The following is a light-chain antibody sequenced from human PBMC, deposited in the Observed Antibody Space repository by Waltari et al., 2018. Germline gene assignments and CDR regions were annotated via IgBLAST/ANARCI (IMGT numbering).Light chain of an antibody. Sequence: DIDMTQSPSSLSASVGDRVTITCRASQSISGYLHWYQQKPGRAPRLLIFAASNLQSGVPSRFSGSGSGTDFTLTISSLQPEDFATYYCQESYTTLTWTFGQGTRVETK. CDR2: AAS. CDR3: QESYTTLTWT. J-gene: IGKJ1*01. V-gene: IGKV1-39*01. CDR1: QSISGY.